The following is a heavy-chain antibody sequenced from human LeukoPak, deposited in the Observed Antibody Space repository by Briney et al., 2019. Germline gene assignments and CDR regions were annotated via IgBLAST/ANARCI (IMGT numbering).Heavy chain of an antibody. J-gene: IGHJ3*02. CDR3: ARHKGGNYDSSGYPDAFDI. CDR1: GYSFTSYW. V-gene: IGHV5-51*01. D-gene: IGHD3-22*01. CDR2: IYPGDSDT. Sequence: GESLKISCKGSGYSFTSYWIGWVRQMPGKGLEWMGIIYPGDSDTRYSPSFQGQVTISADKSISTAYLQWSSLKASETGMYYCARHKGGNYDSSGYPDAFDIWGQGTMVTVSS.